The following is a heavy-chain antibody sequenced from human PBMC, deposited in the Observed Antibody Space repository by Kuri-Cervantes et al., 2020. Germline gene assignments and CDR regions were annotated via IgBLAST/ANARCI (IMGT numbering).Heavy chain of an antibody. CDR3: ARDPDQSGWSFFEN. CDR2: ISGDGRSP. CDR1: GFTFSNAW. J-gene: IGHJ4*02. Sequence: GESLKISCAASGFTFSNAWMSWVRRAPGKGLVWVSRISGDGRSPAYADSVKGRFTISRDNAKNMLYLQMNSLRDDDTAVYFCARDPDQSGWSFFENWGRGTLVTVSS. V-gene: IGHV3-74*03. D-gene: IGHD6-19*01.